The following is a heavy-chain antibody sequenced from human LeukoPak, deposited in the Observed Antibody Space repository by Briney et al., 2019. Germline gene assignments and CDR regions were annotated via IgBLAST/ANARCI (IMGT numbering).Heavy chain of an antibody. J-gene: IGHJ3*02. CDR3: ARVPPLIVVVPAAHNDAFDI. V-gene: IGHV4-61*02. CDR1: GGSISSGSYY. D-gene: IGHD2-2*01. Sequence: SETLSLTCTVSGGSISSGSYYWSWIRQPPGKGLEGIGRIYTSGSTNYNPSLKSRVTISVDTSKNQFSLKLSSVTAADTAVYYCARVPPLIVVVPAAHNDAFDIWGQGTMVTVSS. CDR2: IYTSGST.